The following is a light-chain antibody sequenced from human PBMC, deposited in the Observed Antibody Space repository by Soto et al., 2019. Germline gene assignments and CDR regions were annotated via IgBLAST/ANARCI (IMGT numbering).Light chain of an antibody. V-gene: IGLV2-8*01. Sequence: QSVLTQPPSASGSPGQSVTISCTGTSSDVGGYNYVSWYQQHPGKAPKLMIYELSKRPSGVPDRFSGSKSGNTASLTVSGLQAEDEADYYCSSYAGSNNPYVFGTGTKLTVL. CDR3: SSYAGSNNPYV. CDR1: SSDVGGYNY. J-gene: IGLJ1*01. CDR2: ELS.